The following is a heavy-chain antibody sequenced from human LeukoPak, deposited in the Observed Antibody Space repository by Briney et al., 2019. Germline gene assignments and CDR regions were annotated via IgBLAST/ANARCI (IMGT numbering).Heavy chain of an antibody. CDR2: ISYDGSNK. CDR3: AKDHIKIYSYGLWYYYYYGMDV. Sequence: GRSLRLSCAASGFTFSSYGMHWVRQAPGKGLEWVAVISYDGSNKYYADSVKGRFNISRDNSKNTLYLQMNSLRAEDTAVYYCAKDHIKIYSYGLWYYYYYGMDVWGQGTTVTVSS. CDR1: GFTFSSYG. J-gene: IGHJ6*02. V-gene: IGHV3-30*18. D-gene: IGHD5-18*01.